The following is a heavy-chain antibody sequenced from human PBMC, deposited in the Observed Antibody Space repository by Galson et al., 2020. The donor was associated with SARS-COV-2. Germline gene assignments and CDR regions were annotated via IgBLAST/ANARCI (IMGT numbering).Heavy chain of an antibody. CDR1: GFTYSSYA. Sequence: GGSLRLSCAASGFTYSSYAMHWVRQAPGKRQEWVAVISYDGRNKYYADSVKGRFTISRDNSKNTLYLQMNSLRAEDTAVYYCASYGGSYYPQFDYLGQGTLVTVSS. D-gene: IGHD1-26*01. V-gene: IGHV3-30*01. J-gene: IGHJ4*02. CDR3: ASYGGSYYPQFDY. CDR2: ISYDGRNK.